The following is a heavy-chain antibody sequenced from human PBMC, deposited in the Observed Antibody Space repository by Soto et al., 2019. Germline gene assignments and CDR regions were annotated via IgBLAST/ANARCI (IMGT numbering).Heavy chain of an antibody. CDR3: AGSSRPWKYNWFDP. D-gene: IGHD6-13*01. CDR2: IWYDGSNK. J-gene: IGHJ5*02. V-gene: IGHV3-33*01. Sequence: PGGSLRLSCAASGFTFSSYGMHWVRQAPGKGLEWVAVIWYDGSNKYYADSVKGRFTISRDNSKNTLYLQMNSLRAEDTAVYYCAGSSRPWKYNWFDPWGQGTLVTVSS. CDR1: GFTFSSYG.